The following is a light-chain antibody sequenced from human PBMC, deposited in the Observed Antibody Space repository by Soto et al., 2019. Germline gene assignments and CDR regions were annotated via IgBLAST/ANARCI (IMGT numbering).Light chain of an antibody. CDR1: SSDVGGYNY. CDR3: SSYTSSSTLVV. V-gene: IGLV2-14*01. Sequence: QSVLTQPASVSGSPGQSITISCTGTSSDVGGYNYVSRYQQHPGKAPKLMNYDVSNRPSGVSNRFSGSKSGNTTSLTISGLQAEDEADYYCSSYTSSSTLVVFGTGTKVTVL. J-gene: IGLJ1*01. CDR2: DVS.